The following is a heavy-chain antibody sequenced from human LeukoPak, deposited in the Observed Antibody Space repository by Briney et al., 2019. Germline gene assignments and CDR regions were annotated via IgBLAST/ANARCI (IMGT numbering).Heavy chain of an antibody. V-gene: IGHV1-2*02. J-gene: IGHJ4*02. CDR1: GYTFTGYY. D-gene: IGHD6-19*01. CDR2: INTNSSGT. CDR3: ARVEMYSSGPDY. Sequence: ASVKVSCKASGYTFTGYYMHWVRQAPGQGLEWMGWINTNSSGTNYAQKLQGRVTMTTDTSTSTAYMELSSLRSDDTAVYYCARVEMYSSGPDYWGQGTLVTVSS.